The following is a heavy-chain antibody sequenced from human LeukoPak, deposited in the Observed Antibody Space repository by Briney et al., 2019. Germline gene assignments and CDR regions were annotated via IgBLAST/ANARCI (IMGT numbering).Heavy chain of an antibody. D-gene: IGHD3-10*01. CDR2: ITGGGDGT. Sequence: GGSLRLSCAASGSTFSSYAMMWVRQSPEKGLEWVSSITGGGDGTYYADSVRGRFTISRDNSKNTLYLKMNSLRAEDTAVYFCVKGFVHPTYYFDYWGQGTLVTVSS. CDR3: VKGFVHPTYYFDY. J-gene: IGHJ4*02. V-gene: IGHV3-23*01. CDR1: GSTFSSYA.